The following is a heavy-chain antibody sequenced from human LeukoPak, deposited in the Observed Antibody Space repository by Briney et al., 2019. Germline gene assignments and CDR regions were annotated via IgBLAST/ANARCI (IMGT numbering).Heavy chain of an antibody. Sequence: SETLSLTCTVSGGSISSGGYYWSWIRQHPEKGLEWIGYIYYSGSTYYNPSLKSRVTISVDTSKNQFSLKLSSVTAADTAVYYCARRFWSGYVYWGQGTLVTVSS. V-gene: IGHV4-31*03. D-gene: IGHD3-3*01. CDR2: IYYSGST. J-gene: IGHJ4*02. CDR3: ARRFWSGYVY. CDR1: GGSISSGGYY.